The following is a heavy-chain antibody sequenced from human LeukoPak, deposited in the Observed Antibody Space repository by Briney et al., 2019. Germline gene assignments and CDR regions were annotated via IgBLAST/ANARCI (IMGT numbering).Heavy chain of an antibody. CDR1: KFNFNSYS. J-gene: IGHJ4*02. CDR2: IGDSGSTK. Sequence: GGSLRLSCAASKFNFNSYSLNWVRQAPGKGLEWVSYIGDSGSTKYYADSVKGRCTISRDNDKKSLYLQMNSLRPEDTAVYYCVTWRGTSYFDYWGQGTLVTVSS. D-gene: IGHD6-6*01. CDR3: VTWRGTSYFDY. V-gene: IGHV3-48*01.